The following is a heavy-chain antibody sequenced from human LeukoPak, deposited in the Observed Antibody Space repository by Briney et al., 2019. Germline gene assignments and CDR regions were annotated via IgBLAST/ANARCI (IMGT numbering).Heavy chain of an antibody. Sequence: GGSLRLSCAASGFTFSSYAMSWVRQAPGKGLEWVSAISGSGGSTYYADSVKGRFTISRDNSKNTLFLQMNSPRAEDTAVYYCAKSRGSGSNMARGVNFDYWGQGTLVTVSS. CDR2: ISGSGGST. V-gene: IGHV3-23*01. D-gene: IGHD3-10*01. CDR1: GFTFSSYA. CDR3: AKSRGSGSNMARGVNFDY. J-gene: IGHJ4*02.